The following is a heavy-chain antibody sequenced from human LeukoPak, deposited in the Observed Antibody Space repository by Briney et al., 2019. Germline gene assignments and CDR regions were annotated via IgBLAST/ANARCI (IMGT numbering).Heavy chain of an antibody. CDR3: ARGRISYYYYYYMDV. V-gene: IGHV4-34*01. CDR1: GGSFSGYY. J-gene: IGHJ6*03. CDR2: INHSGST. Sequence: SETLSLTCAVYGGSFSGYYWSWIRQPPGKRLEWIGEINHSGSTNYNPSLKSRVTISVDTSKNQFSLKLSSVTAADTAVYYCARGRISYYYYYYMDVWGKGTTVTVSS.